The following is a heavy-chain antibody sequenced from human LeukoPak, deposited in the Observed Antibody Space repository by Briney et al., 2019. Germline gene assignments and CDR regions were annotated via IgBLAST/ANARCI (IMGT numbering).Heavy chain of an antibody. CDR2: ISSSGSTI. CDR3: ATKAVPRPRLYDAFDF. D-gene: IGHD2-2*02. Sequence: PGGSLRLSCAASGFTFSSYEMNWVRQAPGKGLEWVSYISSSGSTIYYADSVKGRFTISRDNAKNSLYLQMNSLRAEDTAVYYCATKAVPRPRLYDAFDFWGQGTVVTVSS. J-gene: IGHJ3*01. CDR1: GFTFSSYE. V-gene: IGHV3-48*03.